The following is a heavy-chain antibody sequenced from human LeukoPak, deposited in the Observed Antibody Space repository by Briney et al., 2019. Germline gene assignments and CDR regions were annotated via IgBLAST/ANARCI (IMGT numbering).Heavy chain of an antibody. CDR3: ARVLSMGVPAAINWFDP. CDR1: GGTFSSYT. V-gene: IGHV1-69*02. CDR2: IIPILGIA. Sequence: SVKVSCKASGGTFSSYTISWVRQAPGQGLEWMGRIIPILGIANYAQKFQGRVTITADKSTSTAYMELSSLRSEDTAVYYCARVLSMGVPAAINWFDPWGQGTLVTVSS. D-gene: IGHD2-2*02. J-gene: IGHJ5*02.